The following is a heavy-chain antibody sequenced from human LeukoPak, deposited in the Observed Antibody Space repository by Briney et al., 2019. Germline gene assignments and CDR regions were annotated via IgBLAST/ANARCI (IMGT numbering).Heavy chain of an antibody. CDR3: AKDPYRRAKIAAAGTVSFDY. V-gene: IGHV3-23*01. D-gene: IGHD6-13*01. Sequence: GSLRLSCAASGFTFRSYAMSWVRQAPGKGLEWVSAISGSGGSTYYADSVKGRFTFSRDNSKNTLYLQMNSLRAEDTAVYYCAKDPYRRAKIAAAGTVSFDYWGQGTLVTVSS. CDR2: ISGSGGST. CDR1: GFTFRSYA. J-gene: IGHJ4*02.